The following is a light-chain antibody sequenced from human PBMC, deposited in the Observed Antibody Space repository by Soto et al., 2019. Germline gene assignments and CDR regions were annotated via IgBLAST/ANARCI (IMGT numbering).Light chain of an antibody. V-gene: IGKV1-5*01. CDR3: QQFNNWPPWT. CDR1: QSISSW. J-gene: IGKJ1*01. Sequence: IQMTQSPSSLSASVGDRVTITCRASQSISSWLAWYQQKPGKAPKLLIYDASSLQNGVPSRFRGAESGTEFTLTISGLQSDDFAVYYCQQFNNWPPWTFGQGTKVDIK. CDR2: DAS.